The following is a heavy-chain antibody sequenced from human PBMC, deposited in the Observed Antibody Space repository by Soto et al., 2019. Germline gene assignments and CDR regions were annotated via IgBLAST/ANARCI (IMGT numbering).Heavy chain of an antibody. J-gene: IGHJ4*02. CDR1: GFTFDDYG. V-gene: IGHV3-20*04. Sequence: EVQLVESGGGVVRPGGSLRLSCAASGFTFDDYGMSWVRQAPGKGLEWVSGINWNGGSTGYADSVKGRFTISRDNAKNSLYLQMNSLRAEDTAFYYWASGSNYDYVWGSYRFDYWGQGTLVTVSS. CDR2: INWNGGST. D-gene: IGHD3-16*02. CDR3: ASGSNYDYVWGSYRFDY.